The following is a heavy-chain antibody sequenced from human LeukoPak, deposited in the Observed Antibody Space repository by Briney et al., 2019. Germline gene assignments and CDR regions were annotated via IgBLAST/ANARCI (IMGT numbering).Heavy chain of an antibody. V-gene: IGHV4-30-2*01. D-gene: IGHD4-17*01. J-gene: IGHJ6*03. CDR1: GGSISSGGYY. CDR3: ARRGGRHYGDYYYYMDV. CDR2: IYHSGST. Sequence: PSQTLSLTCTVSGGSISSGGYYWSWIRQPPGKGLEWIGYIYHSGSTYYNPSLKSRVTISVDRSKNQFSLKLSSVTAADTAVYYCARRGGRHYGDYYYYMDVWGKGTTVTVSS.